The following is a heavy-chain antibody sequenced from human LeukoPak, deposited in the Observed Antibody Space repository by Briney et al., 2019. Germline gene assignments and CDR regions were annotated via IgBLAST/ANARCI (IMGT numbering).Heavy chain of an antibody. CDR2: IYYSGST. Sequence: PSETLSLTCTVSGGSISSYYWSWIRQPPGKGLEWIGYIYYSGSTNYNPSLKSRVTISVDTSKNQFSLKLSSVTAADTAVYYCARATGTTGPNWFDPWGQGTLVTVSS. J-gene: IGHJ5*02. CDR1: GGSISSYY. D-gene: IGHD1-1*01. CDR3: ARATGTTGPNWFDP. V-gene: IGHV4-59*01.